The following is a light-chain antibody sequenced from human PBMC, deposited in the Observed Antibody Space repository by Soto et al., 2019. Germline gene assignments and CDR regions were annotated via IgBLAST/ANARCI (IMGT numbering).Light chain of an antibody. CDR1: QSLLHSNGYNY. Sequence: SVMTQSPLSLPVTPGEPASISCRSSQSLLHSNGYNYLDWYLQKPGQSPQLLIYLGSNRASGVPDRFSGSGSGTDFTLKISRVEAEDVGVYYCMQALQTPFTFGGGTKVEIK. J-gene: IGKJ4*01. CDR3: MQALQTPFT. CDR2: LGS. V-gene: IGKV2-28*01.